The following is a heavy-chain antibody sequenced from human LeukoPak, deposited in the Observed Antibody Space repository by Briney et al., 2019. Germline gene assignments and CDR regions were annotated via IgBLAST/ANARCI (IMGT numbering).Heavy chain of an antibody. D-gene: IGHD2-15*01. CDR1: GGSISSYY. Sequence: SETLSVTCTGSGGSISSYYWNWIRQPPGKGLQGLGYNYYSGSTNHNPSLKSRVTISVDTSKNQFSLKLSSVTAADTAVYYCARLTLDGQPKEENWGQGTLVTVSS. J-gene: IGHJ4*02. CDR2: NYYSGST. V-gene: IGHV4-59*08. CDR3: ARLTLDGQPKEEN.